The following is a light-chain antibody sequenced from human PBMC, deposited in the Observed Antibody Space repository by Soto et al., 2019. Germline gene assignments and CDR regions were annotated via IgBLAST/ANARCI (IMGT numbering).Light chain of an antibody. Sequence: QSALTQPASVSGSPGQSITISCTGTSSDIGGYDFVSWYQQHPGKAPQLMIYGVTNRPSGVSNRFSGAKSGNTASLTISGLQAEEEADYYCSSYAASNNFYFVFGGGTKLTVL. V-gene: IGLV2-14*03. CDR3: SSYAASNNFYFV. CDR2: GVT. CDR1: SSDIGGYDF. J-gene: IGLJ3*02.